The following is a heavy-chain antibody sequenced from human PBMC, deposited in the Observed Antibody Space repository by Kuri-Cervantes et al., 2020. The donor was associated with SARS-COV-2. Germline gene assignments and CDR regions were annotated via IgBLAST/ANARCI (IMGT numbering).Heavy chain of an antibody. CDR2: ISESGDIT. Sequence: GEFLKISCAASGFTFSSYAMTWVRQAPGKGLEWVSGISESGDITDYADSVKGRFTISRDSSKNTLYLQMDSLKVENTAAYYCAKGGVLGQTLHFWGQGTLVTVSS. J-gene: IGHJ4*02. V-gene: IGHV3-23*01. CDR1: GFTFSSYA. D-gene: IGHD3-16*01. CDR3: AKGGVLGQTLHF.